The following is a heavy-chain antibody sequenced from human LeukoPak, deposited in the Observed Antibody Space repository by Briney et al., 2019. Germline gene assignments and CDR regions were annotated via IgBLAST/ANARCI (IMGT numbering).Heavy chain of an antibody. CDR3: AGDASYGVRPGYYYYMDV. Sequence: GSSVKVSCKASGGTFSSYAISWVRQAPGQGLEWMGGIIPIFGTANYAQKFQGRVTITADKSTSTAYMELSSLRSEDTAVYYCAGDASYGVRPGYYYYMDVWGKGTTVTVSS. CDR1: GGTFSSYA. CDR2: IIPIFGTA. V-gene: IGHV1-69*06. J-gene: IGHJ6*03. D-gene: IGHD4-17*01.